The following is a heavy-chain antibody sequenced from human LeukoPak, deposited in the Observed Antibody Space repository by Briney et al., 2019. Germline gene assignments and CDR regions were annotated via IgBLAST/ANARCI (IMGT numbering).Heavy chain of an antibody. CDR2: ISAYNGNT. D-gene: IGHD3-3*01. V-gene: IGHV1-18*01. J-gene: IGHJ6*03. Sequence: ASVKVSCKASGYTFTSYGISWVRQAPGQGLEWMGWISAYNGNTNYAQKLQGRVTMTTDTPTSTAYMELRSLRSDDTAVYYCARIQEWMYYYYYMDVWGKGTTVTVSS. CDR3: ARIQEWMYYYYYMDV. CDR1: GYTFTSYG.